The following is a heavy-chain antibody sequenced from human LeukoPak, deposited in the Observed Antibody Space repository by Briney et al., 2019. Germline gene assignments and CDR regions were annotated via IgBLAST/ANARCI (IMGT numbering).Heavy chain of an antibody. D-gene: IGHD3-22*01. V-gene: IGHV5-51*01. CDR2: IYPGDSDT. J-gene: IGHJ5*02. CDR3: ARRADSSGYFLS. Sequence: GEPLVISCQGSGSSFTSYWSAWLRQLPGKGREWRGIIYPGDSDTRYSPSFPGQVTISADKPISTAYLQWSSLKASDTAMYSCARRADSSGYFLSWGQGPLVTVSS. CDR1: GSSFTSYW.